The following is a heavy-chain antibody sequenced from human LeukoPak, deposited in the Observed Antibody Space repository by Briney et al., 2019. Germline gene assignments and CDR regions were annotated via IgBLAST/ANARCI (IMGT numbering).Heavy chain of an antibody. CDR2: IYTGGST. CDR3: AASPEYYYGSGSNFVWFDP. J-gene: IGHJ5*02. Sequence: SQTLSLTCTVSGGSISSGTYYWSWIRQPAGKGLEWIGLIYTGGSTNYNPSLKSRVTISVDTSMNQFSLKLSSVTAADTAVYYCAASPEYYYGSGSNFVWFDPWGQGTLVTVSS. V-gene: IGHV4-61*02. CDR1: GGSISSGTYY. D-gene: IGHD3-10*01.